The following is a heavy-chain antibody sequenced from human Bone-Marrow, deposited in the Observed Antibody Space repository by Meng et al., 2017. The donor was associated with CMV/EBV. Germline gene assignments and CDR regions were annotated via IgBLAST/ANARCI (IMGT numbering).Heavy chain of an antibody. CDR2: INSDGSST. J-gene: IGHJ5*02. CDR1: GFTFSSYW. D-gene: IGHD1-26*01. CDR3: ARDRVGATPVPWFDP. V-gene: IGHV3-74*01. Sequence: SGFTFSSYWMHWVRQATGKGLVWVSRINSDGSSTSYADSVKGRFTISRDNAKNTLYLQMNSLRAEDTAVYYCARDRVGATPVPWFDPWGQGTLVTVSS.